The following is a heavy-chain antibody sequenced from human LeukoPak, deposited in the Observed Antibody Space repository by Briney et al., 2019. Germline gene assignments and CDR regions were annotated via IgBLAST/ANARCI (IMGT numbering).Heavy chain of an antibody. CDR3: AKDLGYDYVWGEGNLYDY. V-gene: IGHV3-23*01. Sequence: GGSLRLSCSVSAFTFNTFDNFAMNWVRQAPGKGLEWVAAISESGASTYYAASVKGRFTISRDNSENTLYLQMHGLRAEDTAVYYCAKDLGYDYVWGEGNLYDYWGQGTLVTVSS. CDR2: ISESGAST. D-gene: IGHD3-16*01. CDR1: AFTFNTFDNFA. J-gene: IGHJ4*02.